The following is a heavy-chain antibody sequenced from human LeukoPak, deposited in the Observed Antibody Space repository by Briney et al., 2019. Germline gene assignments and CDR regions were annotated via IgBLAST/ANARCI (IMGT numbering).Heavy chain of an antibody. J-gene: IGHJ6*02. CDR2: IYHSGST. V-gene: IGHV4-4*02. Sequence: PSETLSLTCAVSGGSISSSNWWSWVRQPPGRGLEWIGEIYHSGSTNYNPSLKSRVTISVDKSKNQFSLKLSSVTAADTAVYYCAFRLQWWRYGMGVWGQGTTVTVSS. D-gene: IGHD2-15*01. CDR3: AFRLQWWRYGMGV. CDR1: GGSISSSNW.